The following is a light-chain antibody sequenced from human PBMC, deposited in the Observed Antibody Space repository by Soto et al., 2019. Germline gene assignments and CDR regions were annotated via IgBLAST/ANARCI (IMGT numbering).Light chain of an antibody. V-gene: IGKV1-33*01. CDR3: HQDDSYTST. CDR1: QDISNY. Sequence: NELTRSPCSXCAPLLHRVPTPWQASQDISNYLNWYQQKPGKAXKXXXYDASNLATGVPTRLRGSGSGKEFNLKIRSLQPHDFATYYCHQDDSYTSTFGVGTKVDI. CDR2: DAS. J-gene: IGKJ4*02.